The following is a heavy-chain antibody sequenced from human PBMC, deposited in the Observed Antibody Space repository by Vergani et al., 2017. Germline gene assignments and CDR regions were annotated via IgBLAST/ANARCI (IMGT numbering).Heavy chain of an antibody. CDR3: ATPLRFLVLRWAFDI. J-gene: IGHJ3*02. V-gene: IGHV1-24*01. CDR1: EYTLTELS. CDR2: FDPEDGET. Sequence: QVQLVQSGAEEKEPGASVKVSCKVSEYTLTELSIPWVRQAPGKGLEWMGGFDPEDGETVYAQKFQGRVTMTEDTSAETAYMELSSLRSEDTAMYYCATPLRFLVLRWAFDIWGQGTMVSVSS. D-gene: IGHD3-3*01.